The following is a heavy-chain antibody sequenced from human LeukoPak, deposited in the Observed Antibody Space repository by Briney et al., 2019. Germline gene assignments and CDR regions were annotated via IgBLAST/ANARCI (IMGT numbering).Heavy chain of an antibody. CDR1: GGSISSYY. CDR3: ARDYGSGSYYSPFDY. D-gene: IGHD3-10*01. CDR2: IYTSGST. Sequence: SETLSLTCTVSGGSISSYYWSWIRQPAGKGLEWIGRIYTSGSTNYNPSLKSRVTMSVDTSENQFSLKLSSVTAADTAVYYCARDYGSGSYYSPFDYWGQGTLVTVSS. J-gene: IGHJ4*02. V-gene: IGHV4-4*07.